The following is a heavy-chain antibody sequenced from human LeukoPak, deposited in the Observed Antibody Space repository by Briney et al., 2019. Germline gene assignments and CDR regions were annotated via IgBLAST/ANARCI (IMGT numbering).Heavy chain of an antibody. Sequence: GGSLRLSCAASGFTFSSYAMNWVRQAPGKGLEWVSTISGSGASTYYADSVKGRFTISRDNSKNTMYLQMNSLRAEDTAVYYCARTYGDYGVHYFDYWGQGTLVTVSS. CDR2: ISGSGAST. CDR1: GFTFSSYA. D-gene: IGHD4-17*01. CDR3: ARTYGDYGVHYFDY. J-gene: IGHJ4*02. V-gene: IGHV3-23*01.